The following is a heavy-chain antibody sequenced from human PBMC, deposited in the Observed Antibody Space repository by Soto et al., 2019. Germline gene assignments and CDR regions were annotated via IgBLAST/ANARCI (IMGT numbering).Heavy chain of an antibody. CDR3: ARGDYQYSIDY. J-gene: IGHJ4*02. CDR2: IYRTGNT. CDR1: GDSMTSGDYS. Sequence: QLQLQESDSRLVKSSQTLSLTCTVSGDSMTSGDYSWSWIRQPPGKGLEWLGYIYRTGNTHYSPSLKSRVSISRDRSKNQFSLELTSVTAADTAVYYCARGDYQYSIDYWGQGTLVTVSS. D-gene: IGHD2-2*01. V-gene: IGHV4-30-2*01.